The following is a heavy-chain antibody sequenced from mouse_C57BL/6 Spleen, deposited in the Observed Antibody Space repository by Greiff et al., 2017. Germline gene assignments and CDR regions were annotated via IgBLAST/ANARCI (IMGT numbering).Heavy chain of an antibody. CDR2: IYPGSGST. J-gene: IGHJ4*01. Sequence: QVQLQQPGAELVKPGASVKMSCKASGYTFTSYWITWVKQRPGQGLEWMGDIYPGSGSTNYNEKFKSKATLTVDTSSSTAYMQLSSLTSEDSAVYYCARITTVVATGGAMDYWGQGTSVTVSS. V-gene: IGHV1-55*01. CDR3: ARITTVVATGGAMDY. CDR1: GYTFTSYW. D-gene: IGHD1-1*01.